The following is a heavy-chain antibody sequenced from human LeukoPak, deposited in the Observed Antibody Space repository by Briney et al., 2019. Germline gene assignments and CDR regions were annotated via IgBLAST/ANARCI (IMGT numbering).Heavy chain of an antibody. CDR1: GFTLSSHW. CDR2: INEDGSEK. CDR3: AKDFTGSSRD. Sequence: PGGSLRLSCTVSGFTLSSHWMSWLRHLPGKGLEWVANINEDGSEKYFMDSVRGRFTISKDNAKNSLYLQMNSLRADDTAVYYGAKDFTGSSRDWGQGALVTVS. V-gene: IGHV3-7*01. J-gene: IGHJ4*02. D-gene: IGHD1-26*01.